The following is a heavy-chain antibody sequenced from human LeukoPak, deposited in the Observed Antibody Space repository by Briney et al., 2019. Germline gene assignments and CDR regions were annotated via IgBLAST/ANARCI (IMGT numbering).Heavy chain of an antibody. CDR3: ARVVGIRCSGGSCYSAGSSYYFDY. CDR2: INPNSGGT. D-gene: IGHD2-15*01. CDR1: GYTFTGYY. J-gene: IGHJ4*02. V-gene: IGHV1-2*02. Sequence: GASVKVSCKASGYTFTGYYMHWVRQAPGQGLEWMGWINPNSGGTNYAQKFQGRVTMTRDTSISTAYMELSRLRSDDTAVYYCARVVGIRCSGGSCYSAGSSYYFDYWGQGTLVTVSS.